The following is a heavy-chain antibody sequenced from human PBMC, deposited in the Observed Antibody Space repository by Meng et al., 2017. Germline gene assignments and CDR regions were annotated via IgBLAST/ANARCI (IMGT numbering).Heavy chain of an antibody. CDR2: ISSSSSYI. CDR3: ARDRWGHWYSDL. Sequence: GPLVVSGGGLVKPGGSLRLSCAASGFTFSSYSMNWVRQAPGKGLEWVSSISSSSSYIYYADSVKGRFTISRDNAKNSLYLQMNSLRAEDTAVYYCARDRWGHWYSDLWGRGTLVTVSS. V-gene: IGHV3-21*01. CDR1: GFTFSSYS. D-gene: IGHD2-21*02. J-gene: IGHJ2*01.